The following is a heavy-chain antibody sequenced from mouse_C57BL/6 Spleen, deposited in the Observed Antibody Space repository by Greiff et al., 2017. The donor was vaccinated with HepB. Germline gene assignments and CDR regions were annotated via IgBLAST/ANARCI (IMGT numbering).Heavy chain of an antibody. Sequence: QVQLQQSGAELAKPGASVKLSCKASGYTFTSYWMHWVKQRPGQGLEWIGYINPSSGYTKYNQKFKDKAKLTADKSSRTAYMQLSRLTYEDSAVYYCARGNGSSPAWFAYWGQGTLVTVSA. CDR1: GYTFTSYW. D-gene: IGHD1-1*01. J-gene: IGHJ3*01. CDR2: INPSSGYT. CDR3: ARGNGSSPAWFAY. V-gene: IGHV1-7*01.